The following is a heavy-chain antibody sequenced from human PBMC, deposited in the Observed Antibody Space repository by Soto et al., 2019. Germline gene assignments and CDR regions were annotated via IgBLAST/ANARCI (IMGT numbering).Heavy chain of an antibody. J-gene: IGHJ5*02. V-gene: IGHV1-18*04. CDR3: ARYCMYTGSTVSWFDP. CDR1: GFNFISYG. CDR2: ISGYDGKT. D-gene: IGHD6-6*01. Sequence: QVLLVQSGGEVKKPGASVKVSCKASGFNFISYGINWVRHAPGQGLEWMGWISGYDGKTVYAHSVQDRVTMTTDATTDTAYMELRGLRSADTAIYHCARYCMYTGSTVSWFDPWGQCTLVTVTS.